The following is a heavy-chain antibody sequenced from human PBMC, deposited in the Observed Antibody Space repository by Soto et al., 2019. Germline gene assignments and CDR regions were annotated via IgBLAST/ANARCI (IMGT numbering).Heavy chain of an antibody. Sequence: PGGPLRLSCAAAGFSFSNVWMTWVRQAPGKGLECLACINPDGSEKYYVDSVKGRFTVSRDNARNSLYLQMNSLRAEDTAVYYCARPTYYYDSSGPPGYWGQGTLVTVSS. CDR2: INPDGSEK. CDR3: ARPTYYYDSSGPPGY. V-gene: IGHV3-7*01. CDR1: GFSFSNVW. J-gene: IGHJ4*02. D-gene: IGHD3-22*01.